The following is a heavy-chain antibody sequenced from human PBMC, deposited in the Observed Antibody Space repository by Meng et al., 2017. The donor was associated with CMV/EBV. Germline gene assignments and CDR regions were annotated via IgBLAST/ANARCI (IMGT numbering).Heavy chain of an antibody. Sequence: LSCTVSGGSISSYYWSWIRQPPGKGLEWIGYIYYSGGTNYNPSLKSRVTISVDTSKNQFSLKLSSVTAADTAVYYCARDLMVYDGPYYYGMDVWGQGTTVTVSS. D-gene: IGHD2-8*01. CDR1: GGSISSYY. V-gene: IGHV4-59*01. CDR3: ARDLMVYDGPYYYGMDV. CDR2: IYYSGGT. J-gene: IGHJ6*02.